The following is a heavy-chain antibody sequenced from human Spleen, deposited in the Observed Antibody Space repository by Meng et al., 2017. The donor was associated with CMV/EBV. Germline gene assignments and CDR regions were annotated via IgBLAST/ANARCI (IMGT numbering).Heavy chain of an antibody. CDR1: GLTFSNSD. Sequence: GESLKISCAASGLTFSNSDMNWVRQAPGKGLEWVSGVSWNGSRTHYADSVKGRFIISRDNSRNFLYQQMNSLRPEDMAVYYCVRVLGDYYDSSGYHYSGYWGQGTLVTVSS. CDR3: VRVLGDYYDSSGYHYSGY. CDR2: VSWNGSRT. D-gene: IGHD3-22*01. V-gene: IGHV3-19*01. J-gene: IGHJ4*02.